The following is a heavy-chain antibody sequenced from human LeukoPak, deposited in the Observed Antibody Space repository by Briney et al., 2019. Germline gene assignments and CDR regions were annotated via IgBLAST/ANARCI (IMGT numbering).Heavy chain of an antibody. J-gene: IGHJ4*02. D-gene: IGHD5-24*01. CDR2: LNQDGSEK. V-gene: IGHV3-7*01. CDR3: ARGSARLDSRDGYPDY. CDR1: GFTFSSYW. Sequence: GGSLRLSCAVSGFTFSSYWMTWVRQAPGKGLEWVANLNQDGSEKYYVDSVKGRFTISRDNAKNSLSLQMNSLRAEDTAVYYCARGSARLDSRDGYPDYWGQGTLVTVSP.